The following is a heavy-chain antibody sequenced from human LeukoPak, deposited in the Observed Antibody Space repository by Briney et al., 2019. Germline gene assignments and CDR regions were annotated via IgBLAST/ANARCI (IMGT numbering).Heavy chain of an antibody. CDR1: GYNFTTYW. CDR3: ARSQGGSNYDY. D-gene: IGHD5-24*01. Sequence: GESLKISCKGSGYNFTTYWIGWVRQMPGKGLEWMGVIYPGDSDTRYSPSFQGQVTISADRSISTAYLHWSSLKASDTAMYYCARSQGGSNYDYWGQGTLVTVSS. CDR2: IYPGDSDT. J-gene: IGHJ4*02. V-gene: IGHV5-51*01.